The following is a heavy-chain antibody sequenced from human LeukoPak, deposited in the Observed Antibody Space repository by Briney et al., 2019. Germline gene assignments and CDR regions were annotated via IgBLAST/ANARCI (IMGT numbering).Heavy chain of an antibody. D-gene: IGHD2-2*01. J-gene: IGHJ6*03. CDR3: ASTLPWGKPPSGYCSSTSCFLDYYYYYMDV. CDR2: INHSGST. CDR1: GGSFSGYY. Sequence: SETLSLTCAVYGGSFSGYYWSWIRQPPGKGLEWIGEINHSGSTNYNPSLKSRVTISVDTSKNQFSLKLSSVTAADTAVYYCASTLPWGKPPSGYCSSTSCFLDYYYYYMDVWGKGTTVTVSS. V-gene: IGHV4-34*01.